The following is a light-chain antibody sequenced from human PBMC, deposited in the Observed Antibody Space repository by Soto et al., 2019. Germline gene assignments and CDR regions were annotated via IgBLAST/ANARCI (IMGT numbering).Light chain of an antibody. Sequence: ERIMTQSPATLSVSPGESATLSCRASQSVSSNLAWYQQKPGQAPRLLIYDASSRATGIPARFSGSGSGTEFTLTISRLEPEDFAVYYCQQCSSSPLTFGGGTKVDIK. CDR3: QQCSSSPLT. J-gene: IGKJ4*01. V-gene: IGKV3-15*01. CDR1: QSVSSN. CDR2: DAS.